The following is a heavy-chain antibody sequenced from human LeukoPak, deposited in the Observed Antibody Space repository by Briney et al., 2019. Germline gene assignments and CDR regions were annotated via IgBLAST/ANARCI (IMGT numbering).Heavy chain of an antibody. CDR1: GFTFSSYA. D-gene: IGHD3-22*01. CDR3: AKDPTTYYDSSGYGRYNWFDP. Sequence: EGSLRLSCAASGFTFSSYAMSWVRQAPGKGLEWVSAISGSGGSTYYADSVKGRFTISRDNSKNTQYLQMNSLRAEDTAVYYCAKDPTTYYDSSGYGRYNWFDPWGQGTLVTVSS. CDR2: ISGSGGST. J-gene: IGHJ5*02. V-gene: IGHV3-23*01.